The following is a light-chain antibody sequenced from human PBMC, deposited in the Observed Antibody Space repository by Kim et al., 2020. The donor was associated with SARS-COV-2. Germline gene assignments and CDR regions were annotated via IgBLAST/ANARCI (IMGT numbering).Light chain of an antibody. J-gene: IGLJ3*02. CDR2: DVS. Sequence: QSALTQPASVSGSPGQSITISCTGTSSDVGAYNYVSWYQQHPGEAPKLMIYDVSNRPSGVSTRFSGSKSGNTASLTISGLQAEDEADFYCTSYATSSTLVFGGGTKLTVL. V-gene: IGLV2-14*03. CDR3: TSYATSSTLV. CDR1: SSDVGAYNY.